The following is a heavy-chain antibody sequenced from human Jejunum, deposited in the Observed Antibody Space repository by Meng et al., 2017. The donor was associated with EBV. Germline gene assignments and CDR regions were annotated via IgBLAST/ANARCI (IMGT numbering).Heavy chain of an antibody. V-gene: IGHV4-59*01. Sequence: QVQLQGSGPGLGKPSEPLSLTCTVSGASITDYNWSWIRLSPGEGLEWIGYISSGGFTNPNPSLKSRVAMSADTSKNQISLKLTSVTTADTAFYYCARAYYYGSGNYAWFGPWGPGTLVTVS. CDR2: ISSGGFT. CDR1: GASITDYN. CDR3: ARAYYYGSGNYAWFGP. J-gene: IGHJ5*02. D-gene: IGHD3-10*01.